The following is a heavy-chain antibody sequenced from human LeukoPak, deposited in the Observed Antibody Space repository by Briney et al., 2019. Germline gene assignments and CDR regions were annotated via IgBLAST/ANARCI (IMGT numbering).Heavy chain of an antibody. J-gene: IGHJ4*02. V-gene: IGHV5-51*01. CDR2: IYPGDSDA. D-gene: IGHD3-22*01. Sequence: GESLKISCKSSGYSFTSYWIGWVRQMPGKGLEWMGIIYPGDSDARYSPSFQGQVTISADRSISAAYLQWSSLKASDTAMYYCARRMNYYDSSGYYFDYWGQGTLVTVSS. CDR1: GYSFTSYW. CDR3: ARRMNYYDSSGYYFDY.